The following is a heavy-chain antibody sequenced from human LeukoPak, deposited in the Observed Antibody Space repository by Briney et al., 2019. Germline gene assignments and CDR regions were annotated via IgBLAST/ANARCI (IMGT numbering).Heavy chain of an antibody. CDR3: AKSWGYCLDY. Sequence: PGGSLRLSCAASGFTFSSYSMNWVRQAPGKGLEWVSYISSSSSTIYYADSVKGRFTISRDNSKNTLYLQMNSLRAEDTAVYYCAKSWGYCLDYWGQGTLVTVSS. CDR1: GFTFSSYS. J-gene: IGHJ4*02. V-gene: IGHV3-48*01. CDR2: ISSSSSTI. D-gene: IGHD2-15*01.